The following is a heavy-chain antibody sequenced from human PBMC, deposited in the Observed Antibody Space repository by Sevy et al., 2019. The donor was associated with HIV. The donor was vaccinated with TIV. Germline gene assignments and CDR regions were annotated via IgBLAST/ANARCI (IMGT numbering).Heavy chain of an antibody. CDR2: IYDDGRNK. Sequence: GGSLRLSCAASGFTFSSHDMHWVRQTPGKGLEWVAVIYDDGRNKYYADFVKGRFTMSRDNSKNTLHLQMNSLRAEDTALYYCARDSNDYGDYRLSYYFDYWGQGTLVTVSS. J-gene: IGHJ4*02. CDR3: ARDSNDYGDYRLSYYFDY. D-gene: IGHD4-17*01. V-gene: IGHV3-33*01. CDR1: GFTFSSHD.